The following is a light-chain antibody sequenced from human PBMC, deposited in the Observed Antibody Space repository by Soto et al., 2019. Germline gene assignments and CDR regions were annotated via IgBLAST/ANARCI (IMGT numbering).Light chain of an antibody. CDR3: QQYNTYSA. V-gene: IGKV1-5*01. CDR2: DAS. Sequence: DIQMTQFPSTLSASVGDRVTITCGASQSVSNWLDWYKKKRGKAPELLIYDASSLKSGVPSRFSGSGSGTEFTLTISSMKPDDFATYYCQQYNTYSAFGQGTKVDI. J-gene: IGKJ1*01. CDR1: QSVSNW.